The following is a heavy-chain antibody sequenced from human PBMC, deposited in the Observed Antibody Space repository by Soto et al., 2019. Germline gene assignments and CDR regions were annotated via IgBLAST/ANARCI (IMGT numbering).Heavy chain of an antibody. Sequence: ASVKVSCKASGYTFTSYYMHWVRQAPGQGLEWMGIINPSGGSTSYADSVKGRFTISRDNSKNTLYLQMNSLRAEDTAVYYCARAGPEVTMIVVVIRADTGGEYLDYWGQGTLVTVSS. CDR3: ARAGPEVTMIVVVIRADTGGEYLDY. V-gene: IGHV1-46*04. D-gene: IGHD3-22*01. CDR2: INPSGGST. CDR1: GYTFTSYY. J-gene: IGHJ4*02.